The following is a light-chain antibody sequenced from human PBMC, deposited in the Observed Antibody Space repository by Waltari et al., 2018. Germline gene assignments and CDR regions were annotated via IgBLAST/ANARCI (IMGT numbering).Light chain of an antibody. CDR3: LQYSHWPPWT. V-gene: IGKV3-15*01. J-gene: IGKJ1*01. CDR1: QSVGSK. Sequence: EIEMTQSPATLSVSPGERATPPCRASQSVGSKLAWYQQKPGQAPRLLIYAAYTRATGIPARFSGSGSGTEFTLTISSLQSDDFAVYHCLQYSHWPPWTFGQGTKVEIK. CDR2: AAY.